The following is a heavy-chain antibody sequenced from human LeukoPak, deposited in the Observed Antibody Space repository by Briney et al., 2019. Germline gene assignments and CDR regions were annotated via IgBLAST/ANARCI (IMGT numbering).Heavy chain of an antibody. J-gene: IGHJ4*02. V-gene: IGHV3-30-3*01. CDR1: GFTFSDYY. CDR3: AREEYSSSSSPFDY. CDR2: ISYDGSNK. Sequence: GGSLRLSCAASGFTFSDYYMSWIRQVPGKGLEWVAVISYDGSNKYYADSVKGRFTISRDNSKNTLYLQMNSLRAEDTAVYYCAREEYSSSSSPFDYWGQGTLVTVSS. D-gene: IGHD6-6*01.